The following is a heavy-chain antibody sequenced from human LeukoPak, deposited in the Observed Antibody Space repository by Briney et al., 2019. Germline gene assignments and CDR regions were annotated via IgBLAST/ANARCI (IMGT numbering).Heavy chain of an antibody. J-gene: IGHJ4*02. Sequence: SVKVSCKASGGTFSSYAISWVRQASGQGLEWMGGIIPIFGTANYAQKFQGRVTITADESTSTAYMELSSLRSEDTAVYYCARVGYDGSGYYYVHRYYFDYWGQGTLVTVSS. V-gene: IGHV1-69*13. CDR3: ARVGYDGSGYYYVHRYYFDY. CDR1: GGTFSSYA. D-gene: IGHD3-22*01. CDR2: IIPIFGTA.